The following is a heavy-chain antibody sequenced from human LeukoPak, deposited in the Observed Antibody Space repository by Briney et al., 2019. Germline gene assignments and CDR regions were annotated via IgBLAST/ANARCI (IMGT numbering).Heavy chain of an antibody. CDR3: ARESYWGSSAKGFDY. Sequence: PGGSLRLSCAVSGFIFTDYSINWVRQAPGKGREWISDIDKTSSNIYYADSVKGRLTFPRDNAKNSLYLQMNSLRAEDPAVYYCARESYWGSSAKGFDYWGQGTLVSVSS. CDR1: GFIFTDYS. D-gene: IGHD7-27*01. V-gene: IGHV3-48*01. J-gene: IGHJ4*02. CDR2: IDKTSSNI.